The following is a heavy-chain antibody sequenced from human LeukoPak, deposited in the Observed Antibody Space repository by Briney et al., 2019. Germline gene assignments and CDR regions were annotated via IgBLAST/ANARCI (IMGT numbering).Heavy chain of an antibody. D-gene: IGHD5-18*01. CDR2: IYTSGST. CDR3: ARDVGGYNYGYSLDY. CDR1: GGSISTYY. Sequence: SETLSLTCTVSGGSISTYYCSWIRQPAGKGLEWVGRIYTSGSTSYNSSLKSRVTMSVDTSKNQFSLKLSSVTAADTAVYYCARDVGGYNYGYSLDYWGQGTLVSVSS. J-gene: IGHJ4*02. V-gene: IGHV4-4*07.